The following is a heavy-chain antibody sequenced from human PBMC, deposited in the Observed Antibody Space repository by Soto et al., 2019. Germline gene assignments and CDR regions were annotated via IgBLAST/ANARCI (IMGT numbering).Heavy chain of an antibody. CDR1: GGSISSSSYY. Sequence: PSETLSLTCTFSGGSISSSSYYLGWIRQPPGKGLEWIGSIYYSGSTYYNPSLKSRVTISVDTSKNQFSLKLSSVTAADTAVYYCVRAAAGSYYFDYWGQGTLVTVSS. CDR2: IYYSGST. CDR3: VRAAAGSYYFDY. D-gene: IGHD6-13*01. V-gene: IGHV4-39*01. J-gene: IGHJ4*02.